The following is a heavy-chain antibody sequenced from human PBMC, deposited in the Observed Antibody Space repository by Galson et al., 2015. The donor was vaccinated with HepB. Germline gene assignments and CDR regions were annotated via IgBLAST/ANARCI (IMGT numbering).Heavy chain of an antibody. CDR2: ISGSGGST. Sequence: SLRLSCAASGFTFSNYAMSWVRQAPGKGLEWVSAISGSGGSTYYADSVKGRFTISRDNSKNTLYLQMNSLRAEDTAVYYCAKPPKAVPGLRADCDYWGQGTLVTVCS. D-gene: IGHD6-19*01. CDR1: GFTFSNYA. J-gene: IGHJ4*02. CDR3: AKPPKAVPGLRADCDY. V-gene: IGHV3-23*01.